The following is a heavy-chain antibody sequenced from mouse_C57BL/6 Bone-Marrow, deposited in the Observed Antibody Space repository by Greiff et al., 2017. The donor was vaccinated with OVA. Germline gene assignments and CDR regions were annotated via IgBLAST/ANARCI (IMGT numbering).Heavy chain of an antibody. CDR1: GFSLTSYG. D-gene: IGHD2-14*01. CDR3: ARNYRIRSPPYFDV. V-gene: IGHV2-2*01. CDR2: IWSGGST. Sequence: VQLQQSGPGLVQPSQSLSITCTVSGFSLTSYGVHWVRPSPGKGLEWLGVIWSGGSTDYNAAFISRLSISKDNSKSQVFFKMNSLQADDTAIYYCARNYRIRSPPYFDVWGTGTTVTVSS. J-gene: IGHJ1*03.